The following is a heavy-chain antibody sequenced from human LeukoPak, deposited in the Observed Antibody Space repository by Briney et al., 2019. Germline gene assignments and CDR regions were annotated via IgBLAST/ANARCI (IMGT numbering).Heavy chain of an antibody. V-gene: IGHV3-73*01. CDR2: IRSKANSYAT. Sequence: GGSLRLSCAASGFTFSGSAMHWVRQASGKGLEWVGRIRSKANSYATAYAASVKGRFTISRDDSKNTAYLQMNSLKTEDTAVYYCTRTSYCSSTSCYGSSSSAFDYWGQGTLVTVSS. J-gene: IGHJ4*02. CDR3: TRTSYCSSTSCYGSSSSAFDY. CDR1: GFTFSGSA. D-gene: IGHD2-2*01.